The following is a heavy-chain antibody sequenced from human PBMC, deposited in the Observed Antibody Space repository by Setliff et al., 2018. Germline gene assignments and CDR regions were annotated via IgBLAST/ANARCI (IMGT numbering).Heavy chain of an antibody. D-gene: IGHD2-15*01. Sequence: PGGSLRLSCAASGFTFSNYWMSWVRQAPGKGLEWVANTKQDGSEKYYVDSVKGRFTISRDNAKNSLYLQMNSLRAEDTAVYYCAKRGPYCSGGTCHYYFDYWGQGTLVTVSS. J-gene: IGHJ4*02. V-gene: IGHV3-7*03. CDR2: TKQDGSEK. CDR1: GFTFSNYW. CDR3: AKRGPYCSGGTCHYYFDY.